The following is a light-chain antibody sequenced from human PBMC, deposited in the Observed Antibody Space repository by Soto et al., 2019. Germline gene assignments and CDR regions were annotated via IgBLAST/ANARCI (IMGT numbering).Light chain of an antibody. CDR2: GAS. Sequence: DIVMTQSPGTLSVSPGERATLSCRASQSVSTNLAWYQQKPGQAPRLLIYGASTRATGIPARFSGSGSGTEFTLTISRLEPEDFAVYYCQHFGSSLWTFGQGTKVAIK. CDR3: QHFGSSLWT. V-gene: IGKV3-15*01. CDR1: QSVSTN. J-gene: IGKJ1*01.